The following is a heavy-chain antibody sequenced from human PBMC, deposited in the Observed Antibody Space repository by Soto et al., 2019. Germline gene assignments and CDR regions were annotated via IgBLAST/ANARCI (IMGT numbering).Heavy chain of an antibody. J-gene: IGHJ4*02. V-gene: IGHV1-18*01. CDR2: ISAYNGNT. D-gene: IGHD6-6*01. CDR1: GYTFTSYG. Sequence: QVQLVQSGAEVKKPGASVKVSCKASGYTFTSYGISWVRQAPGQGLEWMGWISAYNGNTNYAQKLQGRATMTTDTATSTAYMELRSLRSDDTAVYYCARDPYYSSPEAARRGGDYWGQGTLVTVSS. CDR3: ARDPYYSSPEAARRGGDY.